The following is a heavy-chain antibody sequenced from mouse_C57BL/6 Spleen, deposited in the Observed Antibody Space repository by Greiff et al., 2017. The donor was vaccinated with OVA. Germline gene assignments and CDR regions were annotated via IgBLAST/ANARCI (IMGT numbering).Heavy chain of an antibody. CDR1: GYAFTNYL. D-gene: IGHD3-2*02. Sequence: VQLQQSGAELVRPGTSVKVSCKASGYAFTNYLIEWVKQRPGQGLEWIGVINPGSGGTNYNEKFKGKATLTADKSSSTAYMQLSSLTSEDSAVYFGARDSSGYGRDYFDDWGQGTTLTVSS. J-gene: IGHJ2*01. CDR3: ARDSSGYGRDYFDD. CDR2: INPGSGGT. V-gene: IGHV1-54*01.